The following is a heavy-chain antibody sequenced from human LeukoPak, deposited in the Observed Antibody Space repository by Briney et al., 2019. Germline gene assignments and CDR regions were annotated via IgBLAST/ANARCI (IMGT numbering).Heavy chain of an antibody. Sequence: PGKSLRLSCAASGFTFSTSGMHWIRQAPGKGLEWVAVISYDGGNTYYADSVKGRFTISRDNSKNTVFLQMHSLRGDDTAVYYRVKFVRYYFDYWGQGTLVTVSS. V-gene: IGHV3-30*18. CDR2: ISYDGGNT. CDR3: VKFVRYYFDY. J-gene: IGHJ4*02. D-gene: IGHD3-10*02. CDR1: GFTFSTSG.